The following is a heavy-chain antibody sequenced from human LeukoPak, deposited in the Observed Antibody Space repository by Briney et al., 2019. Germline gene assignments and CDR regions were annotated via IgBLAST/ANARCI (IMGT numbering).Heavy chain of an antibody. J-gene: IGHJ4*02. CDR2: ISYDGSNK. CDR1: GFTFSSYA. CDR3: VEGIFDY. V-gene: IGHV3-30*04. Sequence: GGSLRLSCAASGFTFSSYAMHWVRQAPGKGLEWVAVISYDGSNKYYADSVKGRFSISRDNSKTTLYLQMSSLRVEDTAVYYCVEGIFDYWGQGTLVTVSS. D-gene: IGHD3-10*01.